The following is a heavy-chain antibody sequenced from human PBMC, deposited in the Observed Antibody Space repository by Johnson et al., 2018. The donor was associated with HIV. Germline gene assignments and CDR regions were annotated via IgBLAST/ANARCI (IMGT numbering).Heavy chain of an antibody. CDR3: AKEMAYSSGWSDAFDI. CDR1: GFTFSNYA. D-gene: IGHD6-19*01. V-gene: IGHV3-23*04. J-gene: IGHJ3*02. CDR2: ISGRGGST. Sequence: VQLVESGGGLVQPGGSLRLSCGASGFTFSNYAMSWVRQALGKGLEWVSAISGRGGSTYYADSVKGRFTISRDNSKNTLYLQMNSLRAEDTAIYYCAKEMAYSSGWSDAFDIWGQGTIVSVSS.